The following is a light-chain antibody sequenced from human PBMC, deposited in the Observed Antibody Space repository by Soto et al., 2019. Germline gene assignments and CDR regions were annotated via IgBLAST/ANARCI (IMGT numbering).Light chain of an antibody. Sequence: EIVLTQSPGTLSLSPGERATLSCRASQSVNSNYLAWYQQKPGQSPRVLMYGTSNRATGIPARFSGSGSGTDFTLTISRLEPEDFAVYYCQQYDESFRTFGQGTKVEIK. CDR1: QSVNSNY. CDR3: QQYDESFRT. CDR2: GTS. V-gene: IGKV3-20*01. J-gene: IGKJ1*01.